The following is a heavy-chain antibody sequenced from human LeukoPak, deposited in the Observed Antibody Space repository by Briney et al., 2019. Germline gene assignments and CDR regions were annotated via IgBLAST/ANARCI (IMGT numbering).Heavy chain of an antibody. V-gene: IGHV3-11*01. CDR1: GFTFSDYY. CDR2: ISSSGSTI. CDR3: ARDRDPIVATAGGFDP. J-gene: IGHJ5*02. Sequence: GGSLRLSCAASGFTFSDYYMSWIRQAPGKGLEWVSYISSSGSTIYYADSVKGRFTISRDNAKNSLYLQMNSLRAEDTAVYYCARDRDPIVATAGGFDPWGQGTLVTVPS. D-gene: IGHD5-12*01.